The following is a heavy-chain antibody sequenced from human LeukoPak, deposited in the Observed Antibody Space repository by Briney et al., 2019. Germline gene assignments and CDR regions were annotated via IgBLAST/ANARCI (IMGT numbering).Heavy chain of an antibody. Sequence: PSETLSLTCAVSGGSISTYYRSWIRQPPGKGLEWIGYIYYSGSTNYNPSLKSRVIISVDTSKNQFSLKLSSVTAADTAVYYCARGEWLTGWFDPWGQGTLVTVSS. J-gene: IGHJ5*02. CDR3: ARGEWLTGWFDP. CDR1: GGSISTYY. D-gene: IGHD6-19*01. CDR2: IYYSGST. V-gene: IGHV4-59*12.